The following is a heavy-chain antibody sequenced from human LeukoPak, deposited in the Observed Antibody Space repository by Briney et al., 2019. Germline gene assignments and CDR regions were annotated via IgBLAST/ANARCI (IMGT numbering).Heavy chain of an antibody. CDR1: GCSFSGYW. CDR3: ARSRSH. J-gene: IGHJ1*01. CDR2: IKQDGSEK. Sequence: PGESLTLTCAAYGCSFSGYWWSWIRQPPGKGLERVANIKQDGSEKYYVDSVKGRFTISRDNAKNSLYLQMNSLRAEDTAVYYCARSRSHWGQGTLVTVSS. V-gene: IGHV3-7*03.